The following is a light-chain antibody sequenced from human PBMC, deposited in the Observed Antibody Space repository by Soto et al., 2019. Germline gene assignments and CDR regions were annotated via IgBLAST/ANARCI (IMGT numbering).Light chain of an antibody. CDR2: DAS. CDR1: QGVSNS. V-gene: IGKV3-11*01. CDR3: QQRSNWPPIT. J-gene: IGKJ5*01. Sequence: EIVLTQSPATLSLSPGQRATLSCRASQGVSNSLAWFQQKPGQAPRLLIYDASSRATGIPARFSGSGSGTDFTLTISSLEPEDFAVYYCQQRSNWPPITFGQGTRLEIK.